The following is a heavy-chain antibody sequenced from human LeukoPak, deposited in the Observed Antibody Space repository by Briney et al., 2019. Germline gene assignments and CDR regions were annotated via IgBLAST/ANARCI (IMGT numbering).Heavy chain of an antibody. CDR1: GFTFSNYA. CDR3: AKGRIAVAGTDFDF. D-gene: IGHD6-19*01. V-gene: IGHV3-23*01. CDR2: MSDSGSNT. J-gene: IGHJ4*02. Sequence: GGSLRLSCAASGFTFSNYAMGWVRQAPGKGLEWVSTMSDSGSNTYYVDSVKGRFTISRDNSKNTVYLQMNSLRAEDTAVYYCAKGRIAVAGTDFDFWGQGTLVNVSS.